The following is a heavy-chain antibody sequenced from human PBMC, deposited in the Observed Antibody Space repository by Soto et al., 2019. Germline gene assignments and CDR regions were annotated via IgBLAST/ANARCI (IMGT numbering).Heavy chain of an antibody. CDR2: IDWDDDK. CDR3: ARTIAAAGSGYFGY. CDR1: GFSLSTSGMC. Sequence: SGPTLVNPTQTLTLTCTFSGFSLSTSGMCVSWIRQPPGKALEWLARIDWDDDKYYSTSLKTRLTISKDTSKNQVVLTMTSMDPVDTATYYCARTIAAAGSGYFGYWGQGTLVTVSS. V-gene: IGHV2-70*11. J-gene: IGHJ4*02. D-gene: IGHD6-13*01.